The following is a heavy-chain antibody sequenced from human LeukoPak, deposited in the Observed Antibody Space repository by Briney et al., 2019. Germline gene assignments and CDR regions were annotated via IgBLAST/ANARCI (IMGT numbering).Heavy chain of an antibody. CDR2: IYYSANA. Sequence: SETLSLTCSVSGGSITSYYWSWIRQPPGKGLEWIGFIYYSANANYNPSLKSRVTISVDTSKNHLSLKLNSVTAADTAVYYCASHNSLGDLWLTFWGQGLLVAVSS. V-gene: IGHV4-59*08. CDR3: ASHNSLGDLWLTF. J-gene: IGHJ4*02. D-gene: IGHD3-16*01. CDR1: GGSITSYY.